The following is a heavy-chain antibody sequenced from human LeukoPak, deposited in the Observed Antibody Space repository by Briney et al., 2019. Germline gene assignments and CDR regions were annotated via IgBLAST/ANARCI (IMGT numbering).Heavy chain of an antibody. V-gene: IGHV1-69*04. D-gene: IGHD3-22*01. Sequence: ASVKVSCKASGGTFSSYAISWVRQAPGQGLEWMGRIIPIFGIANYAQKFQGRVTITADKSTSTAYMELSSLRSEDTAVYYCARDHTMIPYYFDYWGQGTLVTVSS. CDR1: GGTFSSYA. CDR3: ARDHTMIPYYFDY. J-gene: IGHJ4*02. CDR2: IIPIFGIA.